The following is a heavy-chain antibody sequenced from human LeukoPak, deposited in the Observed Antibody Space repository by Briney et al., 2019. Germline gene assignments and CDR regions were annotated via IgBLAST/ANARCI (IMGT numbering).Heavy chain of an antibody. D-gene: IGHD2/OR15-2a*01. CDR2: LSVNGVRT. J-gene: IGHJ6*01. Sequence: GGSLRLSGCAFGFIFRTYAMSWVRQAPGKGLDWVSALSVNGVRTYYADSVKGRFPISSPNSKNPLYLQMERLRAQATALYYCAKDLSYGLDVWGVGTTVTVSS. CDR3: AKDLSYGLDV. CDR1: GFIFRTYA. V-gene: IGHV3-23*01.